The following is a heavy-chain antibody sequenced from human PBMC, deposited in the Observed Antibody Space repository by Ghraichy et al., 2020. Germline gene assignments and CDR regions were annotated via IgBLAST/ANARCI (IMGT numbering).Heavy chain of an antibody. Sequence: GGSLRLSCAASGFTFSSYWMHWVRQAPGKGLVWVSRINSDGSSTSYADSVKGRFTISRDNAKNTLYLQMNSLRAEDTAVYYCARALVAARPSYYYYGMDVWGQWTTVTVSS. V-gene: IGHV3-74*01. J-gene: IGHJ6*02. CDR3: ARALVAARPSYYYYGMDV. D-gene: IGHD6-6*01. CDR1: GFTFSSYW. CDR2: INSDGSST.